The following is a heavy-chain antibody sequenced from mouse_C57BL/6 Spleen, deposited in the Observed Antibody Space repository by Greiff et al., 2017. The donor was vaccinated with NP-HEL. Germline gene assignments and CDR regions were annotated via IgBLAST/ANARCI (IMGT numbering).Heavy chain of an antibody. CDR2: IYPGSGST. Sequence: QVQLQQSGAELVKPGASVKMSCKASGYTFTSYWITWVKQRPGQGLEWIGDIYPGSGSTNYNEKFKSKATLTVDTSSSTAYMQLSSLTSEDSAVYYCARWDSSGYRFDAYWGQGTLVTVSA. J-gene: IGHJ3*01. CDR1: GYTFTSYW. V-gene: IGHV1-55*01. CDR3: ARWDSSGYRFDAY. D-gene: IGHD3-2*02.